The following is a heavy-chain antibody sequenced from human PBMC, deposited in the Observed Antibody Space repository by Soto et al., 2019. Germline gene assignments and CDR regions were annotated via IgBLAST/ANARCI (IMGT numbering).Heavy chain of an antibody. J-gene: IGHJ6*02. CDR1: GYTFSNYG. CDR3: SRFIMVGGWFDPNYYHGMEV. CDR2: ISGYNGKT. D-gene: IGHD6-19*01. V-gene: IGHV1-18*01. Sequence: QVQLVQSGAEVKKPGASVTVSCKTSGYTFSNYGINWVRQAPGQGLEWMGWISGYNGKTNYAQTVQGRVTMTTDTTTGTVYMELRSLKSDDTAIYYCSRFIMVGGWFDPNYYHGMEVWGQGTTVTVSS.